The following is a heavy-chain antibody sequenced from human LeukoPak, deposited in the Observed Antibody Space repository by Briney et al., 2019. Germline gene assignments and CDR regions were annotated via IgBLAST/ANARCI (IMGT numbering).Heavy chain of an antibody. D-gene: IGHD6-13*01. V-gene: IGHV1-18*01. CDR2: ISAYNGNT. CDR3: ARQFAASGYFPFDY. CDR1: GYTFTSYG. Sequence: ASVKVSCKASGYTFTSYGISWVRQAPGQGLEWMGWISAYNGNTNYAQKLQGRVTMTTDTSTSTAYMELSSLKPEDTAVYYCARQFAASGYFPFDYWGQGTLVTVSS. J-gene: IGHJ4*02.